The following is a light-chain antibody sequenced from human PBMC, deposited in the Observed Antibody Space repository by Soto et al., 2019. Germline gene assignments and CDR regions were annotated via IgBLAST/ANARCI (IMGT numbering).Light chain of an antibody. J-gene: IGKJ1*01. Sequence: EIVMTQSPATLSLSPGERATLSCRASQSISSNLSWYQQKHGQAPRSLIYGAATRATGVPSRCSGSGYGTEDSPTIISLQHEDVAVDYYQQKNNRPPWTFGQGTKVEIK. CDR1: QSISSN. CDR3: QQKNNRPPWT. V-gene: IGKV3-15*01. CDR2: GAA.